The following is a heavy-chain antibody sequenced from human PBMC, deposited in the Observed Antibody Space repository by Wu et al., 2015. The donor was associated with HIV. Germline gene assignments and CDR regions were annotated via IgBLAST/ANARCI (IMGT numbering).Heavy chain of an antibody. CDR3: ARLQSLHGLYSNADY. J-gene: IGHJ4*02. CDR1: GYTFIDYY. V-gene: IGHV1-2*02. Sequence: QVQLVQSGAEVKKPGASVMVSCKASGYTFIDYYIYWVRKTPGQGLEWMGWINPNRGGTKYAQKFQGRVTMTRDTAVSTAYMELNSLRSDDTAVYYCARLQSLHGLYSNADYWGQGTLVTVSS. D-gene: IGHD4-11*01. CDR2: INPNRGGT.